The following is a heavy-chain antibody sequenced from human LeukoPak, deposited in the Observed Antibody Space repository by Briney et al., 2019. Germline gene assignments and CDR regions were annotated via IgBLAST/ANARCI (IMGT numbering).Heavy chain of an antibody. V-gene: IGHV1-2*02. CDR1: GYTFTGYY. CDR3: ARVRYYDSSIDY. J-gene: IGHJ4*02. D-gene: IGHD3-9*01. Sequence: GASVKVSCKASGYTFTGYYMHWVRQAPGQGLEWMGWINPNSGGTNYVQKFQGRVTMTRDTSISTAYMELNRLTSDDTAVYYCARVRYYDSSIDYWGQGTLVTVSS. CDR2: INPNSGGT.